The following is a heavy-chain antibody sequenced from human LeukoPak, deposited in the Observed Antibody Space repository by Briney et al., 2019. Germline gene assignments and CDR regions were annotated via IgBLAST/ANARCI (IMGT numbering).Heavy chain of an antibody. CDR1: GFTVSSNY. Sequence: PGGSLRLSCAASGFTVSSNYMSWVRQAPGKGLEWVSVIYGGGSTYYADSVKGRFTISRHNSKNTLYLQMNSLRAEDTAVYYCARAYCSGGSCYPYYFDYWGQGTLVTVSS. V-gene: IGHV3-53*04. J-gene: IGHJ4*02. CDR2: IYGGGST. CDR3: ARAYCSGGSCYPYYFDY. D-gene: IGHD2-15*01.